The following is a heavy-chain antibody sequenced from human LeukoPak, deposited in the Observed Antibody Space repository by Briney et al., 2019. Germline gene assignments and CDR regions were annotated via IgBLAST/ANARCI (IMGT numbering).Heavy chain of an antibody. D-gene: IGHD3-16*01. Sequence: PGGSLRLSCAASGFTFSSYSINWVRRAPGKGLEWVSSISGSSSYIYYADSVKGRFTISRDNAKKSLYLKMNSLRAEDTAVYYCARLMYDYVWGTYPLNYWGQGTLVTVSS. J-gene: IGHJ4*02. CDR2: ISGSSSYI. V-gene: IGHV3-21*01. CDR1: GFTFSSYS. CDR3: ARLMYDYVWGTYPLNY.